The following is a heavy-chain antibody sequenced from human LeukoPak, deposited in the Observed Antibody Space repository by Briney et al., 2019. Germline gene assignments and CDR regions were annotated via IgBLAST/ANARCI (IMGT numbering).Heavy chain of an antibody. CDR3: ARLDLVSGWPFDY. J-gene: IGHJ4*02. V-gene: IGHV4-59*01. Sequence: SETLSLTCTVSGGSISSYYWSWIRQPPGKGLEWIGYIYYSGSTNYNPSPKSRVTISVDTSKNQFSLKLSSVTAADTAVYYCARLDLVSGWPFDYWGQGTLVTVSS. D-gene: IGHD6-19*01. CDR1: GGSISSYY. CDR2: IYYSGST.